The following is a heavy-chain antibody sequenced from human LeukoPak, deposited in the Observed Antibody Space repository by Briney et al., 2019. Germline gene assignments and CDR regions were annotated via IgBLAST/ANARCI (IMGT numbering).Heavy chain of an antibody. CDR2: IRYDGSNK. V-gene: IGHV3-30*02. J-gene: IGHJ6*03. Sequence: PGGSLRLFCAASGFTFSIYEMNWVRQAPGKGLEWEAFIRYDGSNKYYADSVKGRFTISRDNSKNTLYLQMNSLRAEDTAVYYCAKGLQNYYYYYYMDVWGKGTTVTIS. CDR3: AKGLQNYYYYYYMDV. CDR1: GFTFSIYE.